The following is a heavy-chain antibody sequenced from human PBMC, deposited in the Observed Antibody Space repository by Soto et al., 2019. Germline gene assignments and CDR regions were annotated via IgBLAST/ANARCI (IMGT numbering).Heavy chain of an antibody. V-gene: IGHV4-34*01. Sequence: QVLLQQWGAGLLKASETLSLTCAVYGGSFSDNYWSWIRQPPGKGLEWIGEINHSGSTNYSPSLKRRVTISVDTSKSQFSLKLSSVTAADTAVYYCAREGVGDFWSGYYRYYYMGVWGKGTTVTVSS. CDR3: AREGVGDFWSGYYRYYYMGV. D-gene: IGHD3-3*01. CDR2: INHSGST. J-gene: IGHJ6*03. CDR1: GGSFSDNY.